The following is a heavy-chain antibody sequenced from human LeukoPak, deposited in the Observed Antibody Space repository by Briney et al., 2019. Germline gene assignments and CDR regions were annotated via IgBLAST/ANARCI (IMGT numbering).Heavy chain of an antibody. CDR3: ARDTAGTDY. D-gene: IGHD6-13*01. J-gene: IGHJ4*02. CDR2: ISSVSSYI. V-gene: IGHV3-21*01. CDR1: GFTFSSYS. Sequence: PGGSLRLSCAASGFTFSSYSMNWVRQAPGKGLEWVSSISSVSSYIYYADSVKGRFTISRDNAKNSLYLQMNSLRAEDTAVYYCARDTAGTDYWGQGTLVTVSS.